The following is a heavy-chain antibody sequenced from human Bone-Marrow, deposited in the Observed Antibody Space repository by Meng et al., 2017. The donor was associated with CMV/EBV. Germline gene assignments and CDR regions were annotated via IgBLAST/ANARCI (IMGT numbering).Heavy chain of an antibody. Sequence: ASVKVSCKASGYTFTSYGISWVRQATGQGLEWMGWMNPNSGNTGYAQKFQGRVTMTKNTLYLQMTSLRPDDSGVYYCARSLNTAADYWGQGTLVTVSS. CDR2: MNPNSGNT. V-gene: IGHV1-8*02. D-gene: IGHD6-13*01. CDR3: ARSLNTAADY. CDR1: GYTFTSYG. J-gene: IGHJ4*02.